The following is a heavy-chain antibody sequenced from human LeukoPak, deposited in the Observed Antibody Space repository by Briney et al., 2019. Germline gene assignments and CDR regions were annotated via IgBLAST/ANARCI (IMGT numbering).Heavy chain of an antibody. J-gene: IGHJ3*02. CDR1: GFTFSDSA. D-gene: IGHD6-13*01. V-gene: IGHV3-30*04. Sequence: PGRSLRLSCAASGFTFSDSAMHWVRQAPGKGLEWVTLIIYDGTNKYYTDSVKGRFTISRDNSKNTVYLQMNSLGVEDTAVYYCAKTLFPQQLILVYDIWGQGTMVTVSS. CDR3: AKTLFPQQLILVYDI. CDR2: IIYDGTNK.